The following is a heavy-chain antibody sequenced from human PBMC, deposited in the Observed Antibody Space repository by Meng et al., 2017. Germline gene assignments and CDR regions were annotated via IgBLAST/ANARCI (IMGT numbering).Heavy chain of an antibody. V-gene: IGHV1-2*02. CDR1: GYTFTSYA. CDR2: SNPNSGGT. CDR3: ARLLIPGYSSGWYGALGIDY. D-gene: IGHD6-19*01. Sequence: ASVKVSCKASGYTFTSYAMHWVRQAPGQRLEWMGWSNPNSGGTNYAQKFQGRVTMTRDTSISTAYMELSRLRSDDTAVYYCARLLIPGYSSGWYGALGIDYWGQGTLVTVSS. J-gene: IGHJ4*02.